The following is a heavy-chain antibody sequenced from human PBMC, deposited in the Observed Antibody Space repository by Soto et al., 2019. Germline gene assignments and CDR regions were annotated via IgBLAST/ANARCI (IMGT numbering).Heavy chain of an antibody. V-gene: IGHV1-3*01. J-gene: IGHJ4*02. Sequence: ASVKVSCKAAGYTFTDYAIHWVREAPGQGLEWMGWINVGNGNTGYSRKFQGRVTNVRDMSASTAYIEVTSLTSEDTAIYYCAREGAHYTPLDHWGQGTLVTVSS. CDR2: INVGNGNT. CDR3: AREGAHYTPLDH. D-gene: IGHD2-15*01. CDR1: GYTFTDYA.